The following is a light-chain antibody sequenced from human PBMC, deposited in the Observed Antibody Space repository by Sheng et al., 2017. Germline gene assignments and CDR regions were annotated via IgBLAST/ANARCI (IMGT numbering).Light chain of an antibody. CDR3: GTWDSGLSAGV. CDR1: SSNIGNNY. J-gene: IGLJ1*01. Sequence: QSVLTQPPSVSAAPGQKVTISCSGASSNIGNNYVSWYQVLPGTAPKLLIYENNKRPSGIPDRFSGSKSGTSATLGITGLQTGDEADYYCGTWDSGLSAGVFGTGTKVTVL. V-gene: IGLV1-51*01. CDR2: ENN.